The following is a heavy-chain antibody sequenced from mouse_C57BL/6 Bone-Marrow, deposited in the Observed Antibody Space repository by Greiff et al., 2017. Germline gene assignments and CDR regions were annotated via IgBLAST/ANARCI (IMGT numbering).Heavy chain of an antibody. Sequence: VQLQQSGAELVKPGASVKLSCKASGYTFTRYWMHWVKQRPGQGLEWIGYINPSSGYTKYNQKFKDKATLTADKSSSTAYMQLSSLTSEDSAVYYCGLDSRFEYWGQGTTLTVSS. CDR1: GYTFTRYW. CDR2: INPSSGYT. D-gene: IGHD4-1*01. V-gene: IGHV1-7*01. J-gene: IGHJ2*01. CDR3: GLDSRFEY.